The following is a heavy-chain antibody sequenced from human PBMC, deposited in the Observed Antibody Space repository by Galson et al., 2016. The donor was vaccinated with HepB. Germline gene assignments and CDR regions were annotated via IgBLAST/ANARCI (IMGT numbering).Heavy chain of an antibody. Sequence: SETLSLTCAVNGGSFISNYWTWIRQTPGRGLEWIGEVNHGGLTKYNPSLKSRMEMSEDKSKRQVSLTLTSVTGADTGVDFCARERESGWGMMLEVGGLDVWGRGAAVTVSS. V-gene: IGHV4-34*01. CDR1: GGSFISNY. D-gene: IGHD3-16*01. CDR3: ARERESGWGMMLEVGGLDV. J-gene: IGHJ6*02. CDR2: VNHGGLT.